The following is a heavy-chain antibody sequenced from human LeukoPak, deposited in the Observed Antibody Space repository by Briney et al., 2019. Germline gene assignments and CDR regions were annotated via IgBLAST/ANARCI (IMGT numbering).Heavy chain of an antibody. Sequence: PGGSLRLSCAASGFTFSSYAMSWVRQAPGKGLEWVAVISYDGSNKYYADSVKGRFTISRDNSKNTLYLQMNSLRAEDTAVYYCARGTPLYDSSGYYYMDDWGQGTLVTVSS. CDR1: GFTFSSYA. D-gene: IGHD3-22*01. V-gene: IGHV3-30-3*01. CDR3: ARGTPLYDSSGYYYMDD. J-gene: IGHJ4*02. CDR2: ISYDGSNK.